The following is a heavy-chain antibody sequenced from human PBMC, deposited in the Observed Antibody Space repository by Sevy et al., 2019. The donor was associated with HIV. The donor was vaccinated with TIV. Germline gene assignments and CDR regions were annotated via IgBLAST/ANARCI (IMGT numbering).Heavy chain of an antibody. CDR3: AKSTPNYYDSSGYYYTYFDY. D-gene: IGHD3-22*01. J-gene: IGHJ4*02. CDR1: GFTFDDYA. V-gene: IGHV3-9*01. Sequence: GGSLRLSCAASGFTFDDYAMHWVRQAPGKGLEWVSGISWNSGSIGYADSVKGRFTISRDNAKNSRYLQMNSLRAEDTALYYCAKSTPNYYDSSGYYYTYFDYWGQGTLVTVSS. CDR2: ISWNSGSI.